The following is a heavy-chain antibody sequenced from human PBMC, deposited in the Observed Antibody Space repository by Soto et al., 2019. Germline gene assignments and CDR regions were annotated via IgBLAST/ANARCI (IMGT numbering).Heavy chain of an antibody. CDR2: ISYDGSNK. CDR3: AKVSSSWSH. CDR1: GFTFSSYG. D-gene: IGHD6-13*01. V-gene: IGHV3-30*18. Sequence: GGSLRLSCAASGFTFSSYGMHWVRQAPGKGLEWVAVISYDGSNKYYADSVKGRFTISRDNSKNTLYLQMNSLRAEDTAVYYCAKVSSSWSHWGQGTLVTVSS. J-gene: IGHJ4*02.